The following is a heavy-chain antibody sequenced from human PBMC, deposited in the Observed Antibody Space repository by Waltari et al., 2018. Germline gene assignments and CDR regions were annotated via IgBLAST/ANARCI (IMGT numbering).Heavy chain of an antibody. V-gene: IGHV3-15*07. CDR1: GFTFSNAW. D-gene: IGHD3-3*01. CDR2: IKRKTDGGTT. J-gene: IGHJ4*02. CDR3: TTDLYYDFWSGFHFDY. Sequence: EVQLVESGGGLVKPGGSLRLSCAASGFTFSNAWMNWVRQAPGKGLEWVGRIKRKTDGGTTDDAAPVKGRFTSSRDDSKNTLYLQMNSLKTEDTAVYYCTTDLYYDFWSGFHFDYWGQGTLVTVSS.